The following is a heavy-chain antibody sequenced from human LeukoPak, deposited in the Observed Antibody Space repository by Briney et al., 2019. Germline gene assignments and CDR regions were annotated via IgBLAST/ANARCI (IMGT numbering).Heavy chain of an antibody. V-gene: IGHV1-8*03. J-gene: IGHJ6*03. D-gene: IGHD3-10*01. CDR2: MNPNSGNT. Sequence: ASVKVSCKASGYTFTSYDINWVRQATGQGLEWMGWMNPNSGNTGYAQKFQGRVTITRNTSISTAYMELSSLRSEDTAVYYCARYYYGSGSYSHYYYMDVWGKGTTVTVSS. CDR3: ARYYYGSGSYSHYYYMDV. CDR1: GYTFTSYD.